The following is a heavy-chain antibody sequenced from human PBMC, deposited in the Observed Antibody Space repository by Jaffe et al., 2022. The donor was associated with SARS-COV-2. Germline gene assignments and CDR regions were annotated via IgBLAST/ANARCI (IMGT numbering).Heavy chain of an antibody. CDR2: ISTSGGST. V-gene: IGHV3-23*01. D-gene: IGHD3-22*01. CDR1: GFTFRSYA. CDR3: ARASHYFDSSGLSTT. J-gene: IGHJ5*02. Sequence: EVQLLESGGGLVQPGGSLRLSCVGSGFTFRSYAMNWVRQAPGKGLEWVSGISTSGGSTYYADSVKGRFTISRDNSKNTLYLQMNSLRAEDTAIYFCARASHYFDSSGLSTTWGQGTLVTVSS.